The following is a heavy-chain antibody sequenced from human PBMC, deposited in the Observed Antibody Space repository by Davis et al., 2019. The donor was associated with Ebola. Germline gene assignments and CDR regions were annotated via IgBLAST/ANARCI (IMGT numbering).Heavy chain of an antibody. CDR2: INHSGST. D-gene: IGHD4-23*01. CDR1: GGSFSGYY. V-gene: IGHV4-34*01. J-gene: IGHJ4*02. CDR3: ARRLRWLGFDY. Sequence: SETLSLTCAVYGGSFSGYYWSWIRQPPGKGLEWIGEINHSGSTNYNPSLKSRVTISVDTSKNQFSLKLSSVTAADTAAYYCARRLRWLGFDYWGQGTLVTVSS.